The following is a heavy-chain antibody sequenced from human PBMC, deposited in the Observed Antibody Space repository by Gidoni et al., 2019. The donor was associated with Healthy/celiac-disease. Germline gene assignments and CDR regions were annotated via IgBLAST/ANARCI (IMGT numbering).Heavy chain of an antibody. CDR2: ISYDGSNN. CDR3: ARDHYYDSSGYSEY. CDR1: GFTFSSYD. Sequence: HVQLVESGGRVVQTGRSLRLYCAASGFTFSSYDLHWVRQAPGKGLEWVAVISYDGSNNYYADSVKGRFTISRDNSKNTLYLQMNSLRAEDTAVYYCARDHYYDSSGYSEYWGQGTLVTVSS. J-gene: IGHJ4*02. V-gene: IGHV3-30*01. D-gene: IGHD3-22*01.